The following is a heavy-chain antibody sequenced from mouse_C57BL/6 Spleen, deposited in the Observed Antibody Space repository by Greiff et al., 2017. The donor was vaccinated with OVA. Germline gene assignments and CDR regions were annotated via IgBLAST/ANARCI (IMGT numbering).Heavy chain of an antibody. CDR3: ARAVYFDY. CDR2: IYPRDGST. V-gene: IGHV1-85*01. D-gene: IGHD3-3*01. J-gene: IGHJ2*01. CDR1: GYTFTSYD. Sequence: VKLQESGPELVKPGASVKLSCKASGYTFTSYDINWVKQRPGQGLEWIGWIYPRDGSTKYNEKFKGKATLTVDTSSSTAYMELHSLTSEDSAVYFCARAVYFDYWGQGTTLTVSS.